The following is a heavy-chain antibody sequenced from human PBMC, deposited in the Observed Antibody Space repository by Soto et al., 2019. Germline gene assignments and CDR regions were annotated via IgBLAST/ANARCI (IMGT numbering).Heavy chain of an antibody. Sequence: QVQLQESGPGLVKPSETLSLTCTVSGDSVSGGSYYWSWIRQPPGKGLEWIGYIYYSGSTDYNPSLTSRVTISIDTSQHQFSLKLTSVTAADTAVYYCETQRYNSGWYGWGYRGQGTLVTVSS. CDR2: IYYSGST. J-gene: IGHJ4*02. V-gene: IGHV4-61*01. CDR3: ETQRYNSGWYGWGY. CDR1: GDSVSGGSYY. D-gene: IGHD6-19*01.